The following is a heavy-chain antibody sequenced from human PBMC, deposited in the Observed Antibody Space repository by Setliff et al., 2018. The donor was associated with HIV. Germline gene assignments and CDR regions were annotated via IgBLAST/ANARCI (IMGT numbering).Heavy chain of an antibody. CDR2: IPHSGGT. V-gene: IGHV4-59*11. J-gene: IGHJ4*02. CDR1: YGSISGHY. CDR3: ARHDTEYSSYPIDY. D-gene: IGHD6-6*01. Sequence: SETLSLTCTVSYGSISGHYWTWIRQPPGKGLEWIGYIPHSGGTQYNPSLMSRLTMSVDSSKNQFSLGLSSVTAADTAVYYCARHDTEYSSYPIDYWGQGNLVTVSS.